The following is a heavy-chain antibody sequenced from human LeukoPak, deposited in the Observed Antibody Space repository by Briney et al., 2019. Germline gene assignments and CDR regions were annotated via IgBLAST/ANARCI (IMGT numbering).Heavy chain of an antibody. CDR2: INAGNRNT. Sequence: ASVKVSCKASGYTFINYTMHWVRQAPGQRLEWMGWINAGNRNTKYSQEFQGRVTITRDTSATIAYMELSSLRSEDTAVYYCATWGSSSSPLPSMDVWGQGTTVTVSS. V-gene: IGHV1-3*01. J-gene: IGHJ6*02. CDR3: ATWGSSSSPLPSMDV. D-gene: IGHD6-13*01. CDR1: GYTFINYT.